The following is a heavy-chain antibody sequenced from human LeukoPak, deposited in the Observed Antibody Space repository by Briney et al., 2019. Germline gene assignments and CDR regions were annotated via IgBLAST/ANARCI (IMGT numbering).Heavy chain of an antibody. D-gene: IGHD6-13*01. V-gene: IGHV1-2*02. CDR2: INPNSGGT. Sequence: ASVKVSCKASGYTFTGYYMHWVRQAPGQGLEWMGWINPNSGGTNYAQKFQSRVTMTRDTSISTAYMELSRLRSDDTAVYYCARDWGSSSWYPWFDPWGQGTLVTVSS. CDR1: GYTFTGYY. J-gene: IGHJ5*02. CDR3: ARDWGSSSWYPWFDP.